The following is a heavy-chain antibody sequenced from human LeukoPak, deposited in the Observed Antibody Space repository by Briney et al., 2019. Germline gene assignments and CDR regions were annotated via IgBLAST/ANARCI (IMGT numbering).Heavy chain of an antibody. CDR1: GFSFSISW. J-gene: IGHJ4*02. CDR2: INSDGSTT. Sequence: AGGSLRLSCVASGFSFSISWMHWFRQAPGKGLVWVSRINSDGSTTIYADIVKGRFTISRDNAKNTLYLQMNNLRAEDTALYYCARVLYPFYCDCWGQGTLVTVSS. CDR3: ARVLYPFYCDC. D-gene: IGHD5/OR15-5a*01. V-gene: IGHV3-74*01.